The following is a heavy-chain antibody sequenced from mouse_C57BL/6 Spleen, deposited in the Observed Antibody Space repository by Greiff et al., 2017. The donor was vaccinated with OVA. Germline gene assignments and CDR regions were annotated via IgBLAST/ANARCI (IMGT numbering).Heavy chain of an antibody. CDR2: IDPSDSYT. D-gene: IGHD1-1*01. CDR3: ATHYYGSREDYFDY. V-gene: IGHV1-69*01. J-gene: IGHJ2*01. CDR1: GYTFTSYW. Sequence: QVQLKQPGAELVMPGASVKLSCKASGYTFTSYWMHWVKQRPGQGLEWIGEIDPSDSYTNYNQKFKGKSTLTVDKSSSTAYMQLSSLTSEDSAVYYCATHYYGSREDYFDYWGQGTTLTVSS.